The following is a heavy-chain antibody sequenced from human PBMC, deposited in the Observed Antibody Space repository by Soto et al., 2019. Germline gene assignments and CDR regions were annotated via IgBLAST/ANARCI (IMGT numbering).Heavy chain of an antibody. J-gene: IGHJ4*02. D-gene: IGHD3-10*01. V-gene: IGHV4-59*01. Sequence: PSETLSLTCTVSGGSISSYYWSWIRQPPGKGLQWIGYIYYSGSTNYNPSLKSRVTISVDTSKNQFSLKLSSVTAADTAVYYCARELSTLVRAYNWGQGTLVTVSS. CDR2: IYYSGST. CDR3: ARELSTLVRAYN. CDR1: GGSISSYY.